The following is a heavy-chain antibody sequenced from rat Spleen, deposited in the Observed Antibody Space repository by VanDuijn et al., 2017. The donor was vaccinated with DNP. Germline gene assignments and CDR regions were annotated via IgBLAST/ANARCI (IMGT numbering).Heavy chain of an antibody. Sequence: EVQLQESGPGLVKPSQSLSLTCSVTGFSITSNYWAWIRKLPGNKMEWIGYINYSGSTGYNPSLKSRIYITRDTSKNQFFLHLNSVTTEDTATYYCARLHYGLDYWGQGVMVTVSS. D-gene: IGHD1-11*01. CDR2: INYSGST. V-gene: IGHV3-1*01. CDR1: GFSITSNY. J-gene: IGHJ2*01. CDR3: ARLHYGLDY.